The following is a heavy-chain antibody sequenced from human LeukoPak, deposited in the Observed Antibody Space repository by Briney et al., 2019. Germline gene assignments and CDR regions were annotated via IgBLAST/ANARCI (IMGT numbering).Heavy chain of an antibody. V-gene: IGHV4-39*07. D-gene: IGHD3-10*01. J-gene: IGHJ4*02. CDR1: GGSISSSNYY. CDR2: IFYSGSA. Sequence: PSETLSLTCTVSGGSISSSNYYWGWIRQPPGVGLDWIGSIFYSGSAYYNPSLKSRVTISVDTSKNQFSLKLSSVTAADTAVYYCAGSGSYYKFDYWGQGTLVTVSS. CDR3: AGSGSYYKFDY.